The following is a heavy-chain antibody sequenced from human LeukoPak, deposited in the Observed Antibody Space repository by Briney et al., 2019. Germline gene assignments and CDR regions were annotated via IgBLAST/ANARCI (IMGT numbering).Heavy chain of an antibody. V-gene: IGHV1-24*01. CDR3: ARGGDYDSPFFDY. Sequence: ASVKVSCKASGYTFTSYAMSWVRQAPGKGLEWMGGFDPEDGETIYAQKFQGRVTMTEDTSTDTAYMELSSLRSEDTAVYYCARGGDYDSPFFDYWGQGTLVTVSS. CDR1: GYTFTSYA. D-gene: IGHD3-22*01. J-gene: IGHJ4*02. CDR2: FDPEDGET.